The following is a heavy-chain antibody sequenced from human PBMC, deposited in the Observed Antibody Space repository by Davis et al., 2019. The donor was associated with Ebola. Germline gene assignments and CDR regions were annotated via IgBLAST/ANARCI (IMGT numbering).Heavy chain of an antibody. V-gene: IGHV3-21*06. Sequence: PGGSLRLSCAASGFSFSSCSMNWVRQAPGKGLEWVSSISSSSTSRYYVDSVKGRFTISRDNAKNSLYLQMNSLRAEDTAVYYCANGNFDWVARYYYGMDVWGQGTTVTVSS. CDR3: ANGNFDWVARYYYGMDV. CDR1: GFSFSSCS. D-gene: IGHD3-9*01. CDR2: ISSSSTSR. J-gene: IGHJ6*02.